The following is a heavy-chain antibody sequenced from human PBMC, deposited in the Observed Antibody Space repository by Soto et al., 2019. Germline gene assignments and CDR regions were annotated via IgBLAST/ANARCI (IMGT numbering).Heavy chain of an antibody. D-gene: IGHD6-13*01. CDR1: GFTFSSYA. CDR3: AKGGLRYSSSWYDY. V-gene: IGHV3-23*01. Sequence: PGGSLRLSCAASGFTFSSYAMSWVRQAPGKGLEWVSAISGSGGSTYYADSVKGRFTISRDNSKNTLYLQMNSLRAEDTAVYYCAKGGLRYSSSWYDYWGQGTLVTVSS. J-gene: IGHJ4*02. CDR2: ISGSGGST.